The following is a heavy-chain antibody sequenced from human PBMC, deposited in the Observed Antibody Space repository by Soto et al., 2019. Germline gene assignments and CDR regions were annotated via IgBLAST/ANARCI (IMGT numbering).Heavy chain of an antibody. V-gene: IGHV1-8*01. CDR1: GYTFTSYD. CDR3: ARADWWLATFDY. D-gene: IGHD6-19*01. CDR2: MNPNSGNT. J-gene: IGHJ4*02. Sequence: ASVKVSCKASGYTFTSYDINWVRQATGQGLEWMGWMNPNSGNTGYAQKFQGRVTMTRNTSISTAYMELSSLRSEDTAVYYCARADWWLATFDYWGQGTLVTSPQ.